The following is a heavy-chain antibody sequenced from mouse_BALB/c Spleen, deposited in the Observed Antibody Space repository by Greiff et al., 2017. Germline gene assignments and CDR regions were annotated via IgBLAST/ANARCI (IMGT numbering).Heavy chain of an antibody. D-gene: IGHD6-1*02. CDR1: GFTFSSYA. CDR3: ARHNEPQLTFYAMDY. V-gene: IGHV5-9-3*01. J-gene: IGHJ4*01. CDR2: ISSGGSYT. Sequence: EVQLVESGGGLVKPGGSLKLSCAASGFTFSSYAMSWVRQTPEKRLEWVATISSGGSYTYYPDSVKGRFTISRDNAKNTLYLQMSSLRSEDTAMYYCARHNEPQLTFYAMDYWGQGTSVTVSS.